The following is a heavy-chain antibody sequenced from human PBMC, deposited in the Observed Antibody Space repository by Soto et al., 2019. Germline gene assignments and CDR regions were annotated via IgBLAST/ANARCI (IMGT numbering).Heavy chain of an antibody. CDR3: AKDNLGYCSSTSCSALGP. CDR1: GFTFSSYA. J-gene: IGHJ5*02. Sequence: GGSLRLSCAASGFTFSSYAMSWVRQAPGKGLEWVSAISGSGGSTYYADSVKGRFTISRDNSKNTLYLQMNSLRAEDTAVYYCAKDNLGYCSSTSCSALGPWGQGTLVTVSS. V-gene: IGHV3-23*01. CDR2: ISGSGGST. D-gene: IGHD2-2*01.